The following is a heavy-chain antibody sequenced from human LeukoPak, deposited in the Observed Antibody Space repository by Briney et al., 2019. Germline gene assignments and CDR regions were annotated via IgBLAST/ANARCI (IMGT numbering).Heavy chain of an antibody. J-gene: IGHJ3*02. V-gene: IGHV1-46*01. CDR1: GYTFTSYY. CDR3: ARAVEYSYGYHHSNAFGI. D-gene: IGHD5-18*01. Sequence: ASVKVSCKASGYTFTSYYMHWVRQASGQGLEWMGIINPSGGSTSYAQKFQGRVTMTRDTSTSTVYMELSSLRSEDTAVYYCARAVEYSYGYHHSNAFGIWGQGTMVTVSS. CDR2: INPSGGST.